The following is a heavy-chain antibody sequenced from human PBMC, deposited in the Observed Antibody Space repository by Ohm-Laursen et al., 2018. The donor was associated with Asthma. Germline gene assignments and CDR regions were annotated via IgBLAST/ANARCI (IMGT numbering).Heavy chain of an antibody. CDR2: IIPIFGTA. Sequence: SVKVSCKVSGGTFSSYAISWVRQAPGQGLEWMGGIIPIFGTANYAQKFQGRVTITADESTSTAYMELSSLRSEDTAVYYCARIAAAGYGYYYYGMDVWGQGTTVTVSS. J-gene: IGHJ6*02. CDR3: ARIAAAGYGYYYYGMDV. CDR1: GGTFSSYA. V-gene: IGHV1-69*13. D-gene: IGHD6-13*01.